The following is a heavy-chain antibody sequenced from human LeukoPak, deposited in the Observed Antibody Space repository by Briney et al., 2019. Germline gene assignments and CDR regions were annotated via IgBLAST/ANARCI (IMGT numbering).Heavy chain of an antibody. D-gene: IGHD3-10*01. Sequence: GGSLRLSCAASGFTFSSYGMHWVRQAPGKGLEWVAVISYDGSNKYYADSVKGRFTISRDNSKNTLYLQTNSLRAEDTAVYYCASITMVRGAFSPKAFDIWGQRTMVTVTS. V-gene: IGHV3-30*03. CDR1: GFTFSSYG. CDR2: ISYDGSNK. CDR3: ASITMVRGAFSPKAFDI. J-gene: IGHJ3*02.